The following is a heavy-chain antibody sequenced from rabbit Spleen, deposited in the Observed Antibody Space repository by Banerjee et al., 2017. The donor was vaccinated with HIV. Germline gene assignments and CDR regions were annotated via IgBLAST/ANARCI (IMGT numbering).Heavy chain of an antibody. J-gene: IGHJ4*01. CDR1: GFSFSPVNW. Sequence: QSVEESGGDLVKPGASLTLTCTASGFSFSPVNWIYWVRQAPGKGLEWIGTIYAGSTGTTDYAGWAKGRFTISKTSSTTVTLQMTSLTAADTATYFCARNFDLWGPGTLVTVS. V-gene: IGHV1S40*01. CDR2: IYAGSTGTT. CDR3: ARNFDL.